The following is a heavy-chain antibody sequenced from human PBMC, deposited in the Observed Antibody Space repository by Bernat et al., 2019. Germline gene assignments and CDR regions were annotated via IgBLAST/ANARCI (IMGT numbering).Heavy chain of an antibody. CDR3: AKDQGDYGDYFFDY. J-gene: IGHJ4*01. CDR2: ISYDGSNK. D-gene: IGHD4-17*01. V-gene: IGHV3-30*18. Sequence: QVQLVESGGGVVQPGRSLRLSCAASGFTFSSYGMHWVRQAPGKGLEWVAVISYDGSNKYYADSVKGRFTISRDNSKNTLYLQMNSLRAEETAVYYCAKDQGDYGDYFFDYWGHATLVTVPS. CDR1: GFTFSSYG.